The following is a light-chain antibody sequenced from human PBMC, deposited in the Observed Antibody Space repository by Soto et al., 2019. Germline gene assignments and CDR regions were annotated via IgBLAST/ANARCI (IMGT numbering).Light chain of an antibody. CDR2: AAS. J-gene: IGKJ1*01. Sequence: DIQMTQSPSSLSTSVGDRVTISCRASQSISSFLNWFQQKPGKAPKLLIYAASSLQSGVPSRFSGSGSGTDFTLTISSLQPEDFAVYYCQQYGSSGTFGQGTKGDIK. V-gene: IGKV1-39*01. CDR1: QSISSF. CDR3: QQYGSSGT.